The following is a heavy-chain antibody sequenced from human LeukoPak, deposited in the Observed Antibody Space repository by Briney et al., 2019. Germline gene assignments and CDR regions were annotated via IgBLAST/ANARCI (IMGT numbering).Heavy chain of an antibody. CDR3: AIVSLGGNGFDY. Sequence: GTLTLSCAASGFSFNRRDLHWVRQAPGKGLEWVSAIYVAHETHYKDSVKSRFTITRENANNILCLQMNSLRAGDTAIYYCAIVSLGGNGFDYGVWGTLVTVSS. V-gene: IGHV3-13*01. D-gene: IGHD4-23*01. CDR1: GFSFNRRD. J-gene: IGHJ4*02. CDR2: IYVAHET.